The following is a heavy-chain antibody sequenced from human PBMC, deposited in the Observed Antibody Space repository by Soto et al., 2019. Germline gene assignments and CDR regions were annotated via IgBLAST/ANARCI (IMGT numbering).Heavy chain of an antibody. CDR1: GFTVSSNY. J-gene: IGHJ4*02. D-gene: IGHD3-22*01. Sequence: GGSLRLSCAASGFTVSSNYMSWVRQAPGKGLEWVSVIYSGGSTYYADSVKGRFTISRHNSKNTLYLQMNSLRAEDTAVYYCARATIYYDSSGYYFYYWGQGTLVTVSS. CDR3: ARATIYYDSSGYYFYY. V-gene: IGHV3-66*01. CDR2: IYSGGST.